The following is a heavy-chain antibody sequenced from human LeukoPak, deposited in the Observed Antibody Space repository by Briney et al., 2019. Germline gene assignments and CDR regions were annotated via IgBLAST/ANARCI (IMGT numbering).Heavy chain of an antibody. CDR2: ISGSGSTI. J-gene: IGHJ6*03. V-gene: IGHV3-11*01. CDR1: GFTFSDHY. Sequence: GESLTLSCAASGFTFSDHYMSWIRQPPGKGLEWVSYISGSGSTIYYADSVKGRFTISRDNAKNSLYLQMNSLRAEDTAVYYCARENSNNYYYYMDVWGKGTTVTVSS. CDR3: ARENSNNYYYYMDV. D-gene: IGHD4-11*01.